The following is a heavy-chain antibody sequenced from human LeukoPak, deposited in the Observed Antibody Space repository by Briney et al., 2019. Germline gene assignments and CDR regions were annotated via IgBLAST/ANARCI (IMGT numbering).Heavy chain of an antibody. CDR2: IYHSGST. CDR1: GGSISSSSYY. Sequence: SETLSLTCTVSGGSISSSSYYWGWIRQPPGKGLEWIGEIYHSGSTNYNPSLKSRVTISVDKSKNQFSLKLSSVTAADTAVYYCARDGGGYFDYWGQGTLVTVSS. J-gene: IGHJ4*02. CDR3: ARDGGGYFDY. V-gene: IGHV4-39*07. D-gene: IGHD3-16*01.